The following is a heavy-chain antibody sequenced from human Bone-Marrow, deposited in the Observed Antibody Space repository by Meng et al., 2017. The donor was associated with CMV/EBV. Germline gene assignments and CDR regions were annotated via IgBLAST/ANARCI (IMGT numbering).Heavy chain of an antibody. CDR3: ARRSTAGVASFDS. J-gene: IGHJ4*02. CDR1: GGSISTTTYY. Sequence: GSLRLSCTVSGGSISTTTYYWGWIRQPPGKGREWIGNIYYTGSTYYNPSLKSRVTISVDTSKNQFSLKLSSVTAADTAVYYCARRSTAGVASFDSWGQGTLVTVSS. D-gene: IGHD5-12*01. V-gene: IGHV4-39*01. CDR2: IYYTGST.